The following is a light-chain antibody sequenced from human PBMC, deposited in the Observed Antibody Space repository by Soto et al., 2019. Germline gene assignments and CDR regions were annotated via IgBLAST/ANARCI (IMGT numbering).Light chain of an antibody. CDR1: SSKIGAGYD. J-gene: IGLJ1*01. Sequence: QSALTQPSSVSGAPGQRVTISCTGSSSKIGAGYDVHWYQQVPGTAPKLLIYGKSNRPSGVPDRFSGSKSGTSASLAITGLQAEDEADYYCQSYDSRLSGYVFGTGTKVTVL. V-gene: IGLV1-40*01. CDR2: GKS. CDR3: QSYDSRLSGYV.